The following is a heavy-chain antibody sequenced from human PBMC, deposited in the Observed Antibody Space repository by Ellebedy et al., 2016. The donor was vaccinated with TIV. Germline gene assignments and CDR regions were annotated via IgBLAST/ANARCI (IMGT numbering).Heavy chain of an antibody. D-gene: IGHD3-10*01. CDR3: ATVAHDVFMVRGTFDP. CDR1: GLTLSNAW. V-gene: IGHV3-15*07. Sequence: GGSLRLSCAASGLTLSNAWMNWVRQAPGKGLEWVGRIKSKTDGGTTDYAAPVQGRFTISRDDSKNTLYLQMNSLKTEDTAVYYCATVAHDVFMVRGTFDPWGQGTLVTVSS. CDR2: IKSKTDGGTT. J-gene: IGHJ5*02.